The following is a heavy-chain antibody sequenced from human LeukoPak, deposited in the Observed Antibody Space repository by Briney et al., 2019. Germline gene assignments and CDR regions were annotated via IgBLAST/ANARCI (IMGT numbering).Heavy chain of an antibody. V-gene: IGHV3-9*01. CDR3: ANEFDY. Sequence: PGRSLRLSCAASGFTFDDYAMHWVRQAPGKGLEWVSGISWNSGSIGYADSVKGRFTISRDNSKNTLYLQMNSLRAEDTAVYYCANEFDYWGQGTLVTVSS. CDR2: ISWNSGSI. CDR1: GFTFDDYA. J-gene: IGHJ4*02.